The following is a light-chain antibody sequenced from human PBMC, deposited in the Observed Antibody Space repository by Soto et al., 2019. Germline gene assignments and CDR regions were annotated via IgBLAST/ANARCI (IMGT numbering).Light chain of an antibody. CDR3: QQYNIYSWT. V-gene: IGKV1-5*03. Sequence: DIQMTQSPSTLSGSVGDRVTITCRASESISTWLAWYQQKPGKAPNLLIYKASTLESGVPSRFSGSGSGTEFTLTISSLQPDDFATYYCQQYNIYSWTFGQGTKVDI. CDR1: ESISTW. J-gene: IGKJ1*01. CDR2: KAS.